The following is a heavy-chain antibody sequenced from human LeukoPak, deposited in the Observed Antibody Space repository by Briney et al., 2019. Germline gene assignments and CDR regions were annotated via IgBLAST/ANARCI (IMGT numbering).Heavy chain of an antibody. Sequence: GGSLRLSCAASGFTFSSYAMTWVRQAPGKGLEWVSASTGSGGTTYYADSVMGRFTISRDNSKNTLYLQMNSLRAEDTAVYYCAKMATMRLIQRSPLDYWGQGTLVTVSS. J-gene: IGHJ4*02. CDR3: AKMATMRLIQRSPLDY. CDR2: STGSGGTT. D-gene: IGHD5-24*01. V-gene: IGHV3-23*01. CDR1: GFTFSSYA.